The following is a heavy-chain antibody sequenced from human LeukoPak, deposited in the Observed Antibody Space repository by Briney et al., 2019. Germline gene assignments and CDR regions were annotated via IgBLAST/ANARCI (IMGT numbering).Heavy chain of an antibody. CDR2: INPSGGST. CDR3: ARSSSSNLYSSSWSFFDY. CDR1: GYTLTSYY. Sequence: ASVKVSCKASGYTLTSYYMHWVRQAPGQGLEWMGIINPSGGSTSYAQKFQGRVTMTRDMSTSTVYMELSSLRSEDTAVYYCARSSSSNLYSSSWSFFDYWGQGTLVTVSS. J-gene: IGHJ4*02. D-gene: IGHD6-13*01. V-gene: IGHV1-46*01.